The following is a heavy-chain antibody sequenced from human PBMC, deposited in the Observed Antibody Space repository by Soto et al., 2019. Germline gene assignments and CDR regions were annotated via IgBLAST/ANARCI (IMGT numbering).Heavy chain of an antibody. Sequence: GGSLRLSCVVSGLRFGTFWMSWVRQAPGKGPEWVASMNADGSEKYYVDSVRGRFTISGDNAKNSLYLEMSSLRGEDTAVYYCAKGQVRGLGTLVTVSS. CDR3: AKGQV. CDR1: GLRFGTFW. V-gene: IGHV3-7*05. J-gene: IGHJ4*02. CDR2: MNADGSEK.